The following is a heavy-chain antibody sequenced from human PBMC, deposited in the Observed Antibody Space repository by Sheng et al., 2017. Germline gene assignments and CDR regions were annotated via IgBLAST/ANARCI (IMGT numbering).Heavy chain of an antibody. CDR3: VENSNDSSGYDPNLDY. CDR1: GFRFGSFG. J-gene: IGHJ4*01. D-gene: IGHD3-22*01. CDR2: ISKSGAQT. Sequence: EVHLVESGGGLVQPGGSLRLSCVGSGFRFGSFGMTWVRQPAGKGIEWVSAISKSGAQTYYADSVRGRFIISRDNSKNTMYLQINGLRVDDTAIYSCVENSNDSSGYDPNLDYW. V-gene: IGHV3-23*04.